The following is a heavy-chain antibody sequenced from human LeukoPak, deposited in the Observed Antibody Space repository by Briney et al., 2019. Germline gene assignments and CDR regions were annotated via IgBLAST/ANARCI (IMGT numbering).Heavy chain of an antibody. Sequence: PSETLSLTCTVSGGSISSGDYYWSWIRQPPGKGLEWSGYIYYSGSTYYNPSLKSRVTISVDTSKNQFSLKLSSVTAADTAVYYCAREPYGDSAFGFDYWGQGTLVTVSS. CDR1: GGSISSGDYY. CDR2: IYYSGST. CDR3: AREPYGDSAFGFDY. D-gene: IGHD4-17*01. V-gene: IGHV4-30-4*08. J-gene: IGHJ4*02.